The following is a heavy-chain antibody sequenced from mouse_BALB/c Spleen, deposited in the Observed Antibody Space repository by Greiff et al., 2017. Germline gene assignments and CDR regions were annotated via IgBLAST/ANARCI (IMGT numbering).Heavy chain of an antibody. D-gene: IGHD4-1*01. CDR2: ISSGGST. Sequence: EVKVEESGGGLVKPGGSLKLSCAASGFTFSSYAMSWVRQTPEKRLEWVASISSGGSTYYPDSVKGRFTISRDNARNILYLQMSSLRSEDTAMYYCARRKANWEDYYAMDYWGQGTSVTVSS. V-gene: IGHV5-6-5*01. J-gene: IGHJ4*01. CDR1: GFTFSSYA. CDR3: ARRKANWEDYYAMDY.